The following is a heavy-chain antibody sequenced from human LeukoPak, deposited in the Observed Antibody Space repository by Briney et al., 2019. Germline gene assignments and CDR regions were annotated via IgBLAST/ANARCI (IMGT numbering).Heavy chain of an antibody. V-gene: IGHV4-39*01. Sequence: PSETLSLTCTVSGGSISSSSYYWGWIRQPPGKGLEWIGSIYYSGSTYYNPSLKSRVTISVDTSKNQFSLKLSSVTAADTAVYYCARHFLVLRYLDWLFEYRYYFDYWGQGTLVTVSS. CDR2: IYYSGST. D-gene: IGHD3-9*01. CDR1: GGSISSSSYY. CDR3: ARHFLVLRYLDWLFEYRYYFDY. J-gene: IGHJ4*02.